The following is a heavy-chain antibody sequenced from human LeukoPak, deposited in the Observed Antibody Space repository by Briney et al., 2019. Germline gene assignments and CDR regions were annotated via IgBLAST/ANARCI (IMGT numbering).Heavy chain of an antibody. CDR2: SCCSCGST. D-gene: IGHD3-9*01. CDR3: AKVRPKETYYDILTGYIRSAFDAFDI. V-gene: IGHV3-23*01. J-gene: IGHJ3*02. CDR1: GFTFSSYA. Sequence: GRSLRLSCAASGFTFSSYAMRWARQAPGKGREGVSVSCCSCGSTYYAGVVKGRFTISRDNSKNTLYLQMNHHRGEDTAVYYCAKVRPKETYYDILTGYIRSAFDAFDIWGQKTIVTVSS.